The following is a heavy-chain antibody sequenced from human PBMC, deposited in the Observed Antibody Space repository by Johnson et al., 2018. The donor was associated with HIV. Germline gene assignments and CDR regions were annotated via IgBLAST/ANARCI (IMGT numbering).Heavy chain of an antibody. CDR2: ISYDGSNK. V-gene: IGHV3-30*03. Sequence: QEQLVESGGGVVQPGRSLRLSCAASGFTFSSYGMHWVRQAPGKWLEWLAVISYDGSNKYYAESVKGRFTISRDNSKNTLYLQMNSLRAEDTAVYYCARDQDSGSHRRPGAFDIWGQGTMVTVSP. J-gene: IGHJ3*02. D-gene: IGHD1-26*01. CDR1: GFTFSSYG. CDR3: ARDQDSGSHRRPGAFDI.